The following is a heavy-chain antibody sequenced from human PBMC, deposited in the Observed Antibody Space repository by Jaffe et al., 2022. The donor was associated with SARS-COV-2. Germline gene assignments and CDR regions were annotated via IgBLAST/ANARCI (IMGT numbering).Heavy chain of an antibody. J-gene: IGHJ6*02. CDR3: ARDPQPIALYGLDV. CDR2: IWYDGSNK. V-gene: IGHV3-33*01. D-gene: IGHD6-13*01. CDR1: GFTFSGYG. Sequence: QVQLVESGGGVVQPGRSLRLSCVASGFTFSGYGMNWVRQSPGKGLEWVAGIWYDGSNKLYADSVKGRFIISRDNSKNTLYLQMSSLRAEDTALYYCARDPQPIALYGLDVWGQGTTVTVSS.